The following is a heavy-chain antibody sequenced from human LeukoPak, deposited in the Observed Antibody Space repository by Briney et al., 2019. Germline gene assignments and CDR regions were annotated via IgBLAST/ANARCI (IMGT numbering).Heavy chain of an antibody. D-gene: IGHD3-22*01. V-gene: IGHV3-30*04. Sequence: GGSLRLSCAASGFTFSSYAMHWVRQAPGKGLEWVAVISYDGSNKYYADSVKGRFTISRDNSKNTLYLQMNSLRAEDTAVYYCAREHYYDNHGAFDIWGQGTMVTVSS. CDR1: GFTFSSYA. CDR2: ISYDGSNK. J-gene: IGHJ3*02. CDR3: AREHYYDNHGAFDI.